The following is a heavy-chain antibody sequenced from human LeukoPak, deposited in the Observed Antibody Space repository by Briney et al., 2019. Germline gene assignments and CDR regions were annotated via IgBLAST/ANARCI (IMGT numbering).Heavy chain of an antibody. J-gene: IGHJ4*02. CDR3: ARDRGGSYRFDY. CDR2: IIPILGTA. D-gene: IGHD1-26*01. Sequence: SVKVSCKASGGTFSSYAISWLRQAPGQGLEWMGGIIPILGTANYAQKFQGRVTITGDTSASTAYMELSSLRSEDTAVYYCARDRGGSYRFDYWGQGTLVTVSS. V-gene: IGHV1-69*10. CDR1: GGTFSSYA.